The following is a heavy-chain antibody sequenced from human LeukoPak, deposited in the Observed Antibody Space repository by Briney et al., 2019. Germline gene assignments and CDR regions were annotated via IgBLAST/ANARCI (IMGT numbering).Heavy chain of an antibody. CDR2: IYYSGST. V-gene: IGHV4-59*01. CDR1: GGSISSYY. D-gene: IGHD3-10*01. CDR3: ARDRVYFDY. J-gene: IGHJ4*02. Sequence: SETLSLTCTVSGGSISSYYWSWIRQPPGKGLEWIGYIYYSGSTNYDPSLKSRVTISVDTSKNQFSLKLSSVTAADTAVYYCARDRVYFDYWGQGTLVTVSS.